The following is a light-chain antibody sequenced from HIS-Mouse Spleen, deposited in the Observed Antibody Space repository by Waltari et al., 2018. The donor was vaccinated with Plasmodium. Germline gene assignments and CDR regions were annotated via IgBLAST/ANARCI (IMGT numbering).Light chain of an antibody. Sequence: QSALTQPASVSGSPGQSITISCTGTSSDVGSYNLVSWSQQHPGKAPKLMIYEGSKRPSGVSNRCSCSKSGNTASLTISGLQAEDEADYYCCSYAGSSTCVVFGGGTKLTVL. V-gene: IGLV2-23*01. CDR3: CSYAGSSTCVV. J-gene: IGLJ2*01. CDR2: EGS. CDR1: SSDVGSYNL.